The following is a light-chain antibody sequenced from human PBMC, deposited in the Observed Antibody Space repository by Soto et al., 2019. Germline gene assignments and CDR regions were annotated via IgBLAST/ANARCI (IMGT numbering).Light chain of an antibody. CDR1: SSVVGGYNF. Sequence: QSALTQPAPVSGSPGQSITISCTGTSSVVGGYNFVSWYQQHPGKAPKLMIYDVSNRPSGVSNRFSGSKSGNTASLTISGLQAEDEADYSCSSYTSSSTYVFGTGTKVPVL. CDR3: SSYTSSSTYV. J-gene: IGLJ1*01. CDR2: DVS. V-gene: IGLV2-14*01.